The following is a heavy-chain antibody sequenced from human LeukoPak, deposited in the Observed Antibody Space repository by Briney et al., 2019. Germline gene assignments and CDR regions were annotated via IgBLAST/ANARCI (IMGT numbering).Heavy chain of an antibody. J-gene: IGHJ4*02. V-gene: IGHV3-23*01. CDR1: TFIFGSYS. CDR2: ISGSGGST. CDR3: AKIGTFDY. D-gene: IGHD1-26*01. Sequence: PGGSLRLSCVGSTFIFGSYSMNWVRQAPGKGLEWVSAISGSGGSTYYADSVKGRFTISRDNSKNTLYLQMNSLRAEDTAVYYCAKIGTFDYWGQGTLVTVSS.